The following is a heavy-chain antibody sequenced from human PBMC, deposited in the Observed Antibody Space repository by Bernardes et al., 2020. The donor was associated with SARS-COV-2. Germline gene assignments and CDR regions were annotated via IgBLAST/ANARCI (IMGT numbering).Heavy chain of an antibody. V-gene: IGHV3-23*01. CDR2: ISGDGITT. Sequence: GSLRLSCAASGFTFSSYAMSWVRQAPGKGLEWVSVISGDGITTFYADSVQGRFTISRDNSENTVYLQMNSLRAEDTAVYYCAKVIAAAGKGGVFDYYYGMDVWGQGTTVTVSS. CDR3: AKVIAAAGKGGVFDYYYGMDV. D-gene: IGHD6-13*01. CDR1: GFTFSSYA. J-gene: IGHJ6*02.